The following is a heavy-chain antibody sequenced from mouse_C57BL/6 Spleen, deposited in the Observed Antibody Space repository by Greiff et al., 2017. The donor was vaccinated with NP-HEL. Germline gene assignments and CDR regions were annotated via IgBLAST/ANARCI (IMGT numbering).Heavy chain of an antibody. CDR1: GYTFTSYW. CDR3: ARTFPYYYGE. V-gene: IGHV1-50*01. Sequence: QVQLQQSGAELVKPGASVKLSCKASGYTFTSYWMQWVKQRPGQGLEWIGEIDPSDSYTNYNQKFKGKATLTVDTSSSTAYMQLSSLTSEDSAVYYCARTFPYYYGEWGQGTTLTVSS. CDR2: IDPSDSYT. J-gene: IGHJ2*01. D-gene: IGHD1-1*01.